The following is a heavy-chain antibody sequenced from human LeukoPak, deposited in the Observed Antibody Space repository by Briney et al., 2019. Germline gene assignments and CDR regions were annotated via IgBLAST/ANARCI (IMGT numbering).Heavy chain of an antibody. CDR2: IYSDSST. Sequence: GGSLRLSCAASGFTVSSNYMSWVRQAPGKGLEWVSVIYSDSSTYYADSVKGRFTISRDNPKNTLYLQMNSLRPEDTAVYYCASVVITGGYFQHCGQGTLVTVSS. V-gene: IGHV3-66*02. J-gene: IGHJ1*01. CDR3: ASVVITGGYFQH. CDR1: GFTVSSNY. D-gene: IGHD7-27*01.